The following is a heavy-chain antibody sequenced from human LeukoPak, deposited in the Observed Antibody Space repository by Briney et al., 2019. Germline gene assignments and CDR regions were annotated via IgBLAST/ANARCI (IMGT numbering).Heavy chain of an antibody. D-gene: IGHD3-16*02. CDR2: ISWNSGSI. J-gene: IGHJ6*02. CDR3: SKVVADYYYYYGMDV. Sequence: GGSLRLSCAASGFTFDDYAMHWVRQAPGKGLEWASGISWNSGSIGYADSVKGRFTISRDNAKNSLYLQMNSLRAEDTVLYYCSKVVADYYYYYGMDVWGQGTTVTVSS. CDR1: GFTFDDYA. V-gene: IGHV3-9*01.